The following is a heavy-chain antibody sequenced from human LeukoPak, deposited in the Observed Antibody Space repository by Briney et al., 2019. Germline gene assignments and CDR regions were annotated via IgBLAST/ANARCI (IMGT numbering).Heavy chain of an antibody. Sequence: PGGSLRLSCAASGFAFSNYGMNWVRQAPGKGLEWVANIKRDGSEKDYVDSVKGRFTISRDNAKNSLFLQMNNLRAEDTAVYYCVRDFGYCSGGNCYTVLDYWGQGTLVTVSS. J-gene: IGHJ4*02. CDR1: GFAFSNYG. D-gene: IGHD2-15*01. CDR2: IKRDGSEK. V-gene: IGHV3-7*01. CDR3: VRDFGYCSGGNCYTVLDY.